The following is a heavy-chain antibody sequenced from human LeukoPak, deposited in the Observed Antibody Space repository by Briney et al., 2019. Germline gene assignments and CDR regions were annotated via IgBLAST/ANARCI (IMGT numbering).Heavy chain of an antibody. CDR3: AAGVGTSDVDY. CDR2: IKRKIEGGTA. Sequence: GGSLRLSCAASGFTFSNAWMSWVRQAPGKGLEWDGRIKRKIEGGTADYAAPVKGRFTISRDDSTSTLLLQMNSLKTEDTAVYYCAAGVGTSDVDYWGQGTLVTVSS. V-gene: IGHV3-15*01. J-gene: IGHJ4*02. D-gene: IGHD1-26*01. CDR1: GFTFSNAW.